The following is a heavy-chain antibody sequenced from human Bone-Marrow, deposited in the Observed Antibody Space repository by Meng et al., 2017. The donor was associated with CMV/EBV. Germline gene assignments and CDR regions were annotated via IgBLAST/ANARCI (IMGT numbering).Heavy chain of an antibody. J-gene: IGHJ5*02. CDR3: ARGHSSGWNPNWFDP. CDR2: ISAYNGNT. Sequence: ASVKVSCKASGYTFTSYGISWVRQAPGQGLEWMGWISAYNGNTNYAQKLQGRVTMTTDTSTSTAYMELRSLRSDDTAVYYCARGHSSGWNPNWFDPWGQGTLVTVSS. V-gene: IGHV1-18*01. D-gene: IGHD6-19*01. CDR1: GYTFTSYG.